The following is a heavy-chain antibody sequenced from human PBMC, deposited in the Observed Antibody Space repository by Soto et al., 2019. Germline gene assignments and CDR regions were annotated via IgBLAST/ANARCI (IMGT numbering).Heavy chain of an antibody. CDR3: ARSIMITHHWFDP. J-gene: IGHJ5*02. CDR2: IYYSGST. Sequence: SETLSLTCTVSGGSISSYYWSWIRQPPGKGLEWIGYIYYSGSTNYNPSLKSRVTISVDTSKNQFSLKLSSVTAADTAVYYCARSIMITHHWFDPWGQGTLVNVSS. D-gene: IGHD3-16*01. CDR1: GGSISSYY. V-gene: IGHV4-59*08.